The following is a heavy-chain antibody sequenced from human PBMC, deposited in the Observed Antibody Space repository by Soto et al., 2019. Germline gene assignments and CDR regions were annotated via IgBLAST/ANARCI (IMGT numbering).Heavy chain of an antibody. CDR2: IGTAGDT. V-gene: IGHV3-13*01. CDR1: GFTFSSYD. D-gene: IGHD6-6*01. CDR3: ARVGEYSSSDYYYYGMDV. Sequence: GGSLRLSCAASGFTFSSYDMHWVRQATGKGLEWVSAIGTAGDTYYPGSVKGRFTISRENAKNSLYLQMNSLRAEDTAVYYCARVGEYSSSDYYYYGMDVWGQGTTVPVSS. J-gene: IGHJ6*02.